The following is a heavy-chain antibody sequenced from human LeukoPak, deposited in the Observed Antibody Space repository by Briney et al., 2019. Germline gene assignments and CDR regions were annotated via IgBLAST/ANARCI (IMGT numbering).Heavy chain of an antibody. CDR1: GDSVSSNSAA. J-gene: IGHJ4*02. CDR2: TYYRSKWFY. CDR3: ARSTAGGNFDY. Sequence: SQTLSLTCAIAGDSVSSNSAALNWVRQSPSRGLEWLGRTYYRSKWFYDYAVSVKSRITINPDTSKNQFSLQLNSVTPEDTAIYYGARSTAGGNFDYWGQGTLVTVSS. V-gene: IGHV6-1*01. D-gene: IGHD3-16*01.